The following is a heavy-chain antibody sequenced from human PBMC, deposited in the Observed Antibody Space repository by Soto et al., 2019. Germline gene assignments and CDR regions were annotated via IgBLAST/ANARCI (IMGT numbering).Heavy chain of an antibody. J-gene: IGHJ6*02. Sequence: ASVNVSCKASGYTFTGYYMHWVRQAPGQGLEWMGWINPNSGGTNYAQKFQGRVTMTRDTSISTAYMELSRLRSDDTAVYYCAREAIVAGATTGMDVWGQGTTVTVSS. CDR1: GYTFTGYY. V-gene: IGHV1-2*02. CDR2: INPNSGGT. D-gene: IGHD1-26*01. CDR3: AREAIVAGATTGMDV.